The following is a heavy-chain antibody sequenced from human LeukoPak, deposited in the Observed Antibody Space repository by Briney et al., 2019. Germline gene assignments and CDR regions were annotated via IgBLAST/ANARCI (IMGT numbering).Heavy chain of an antibody. Sequence: SETLSLTCAVYGGSFSGYYWSWIRQPPGKGLEWIGEINHSGSTNYNPSLKSRVTISVDTSQNQFSLQLTYVTAADTAVYYCARGDYGSGTYLWGSWGQGILVTVSP. CDR3: ARGDYGSGTYLWGS. CDR2: INHSGST. V-gene: IGHV4-34*01. J-gene: IGHJ5*02. D-gene: IGHD3-10*01. CDR1: GGSFSGYY.